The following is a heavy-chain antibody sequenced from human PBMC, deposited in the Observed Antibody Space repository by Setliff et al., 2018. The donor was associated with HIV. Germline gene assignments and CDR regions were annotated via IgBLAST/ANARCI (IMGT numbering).Heavy chain of an antibody. J-gene: IGHJ6*02. Sequence: PSETLSLTCTVSGSFINSDYWGWIRQPPGKGLEWIGSVFYSGNTYYNPSLKTRVTISVNTYKNQFSLTLRSVTAADTAVYYCARDTLTMVRGVMFVPTESYLGMDVWGQGTTVTV. CDR3: ARDTLTMVRGVMFVPTESYLGMDV. CDR1: GSFINSDY. CDR2: VFYSGNT. V-gene: IGHV4-38-2*02. D-gene: IGHD3-10*01.